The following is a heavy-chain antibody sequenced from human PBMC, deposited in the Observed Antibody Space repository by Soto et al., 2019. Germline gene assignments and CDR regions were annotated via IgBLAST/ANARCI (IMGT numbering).Heavy chain of an antibody. Sequence: SVKVSCKASGGTFSNHAISWVRQAPGQGPEWMGGIIPLSGTTNYAQKFQGRVTITADESMTTAYMELSSLRYEDTVVYYCARGPDRSGFYLFDYWGQGTLVTVSS. J-gene: IGHJ4*02. D-gene: IGHD3-22*01. CDR3: ARGPDRSGFYLFDY. CDR1: GGTFSNHA. V-gene: IGHV1-69*13. CDR2: IIPLSGTT.